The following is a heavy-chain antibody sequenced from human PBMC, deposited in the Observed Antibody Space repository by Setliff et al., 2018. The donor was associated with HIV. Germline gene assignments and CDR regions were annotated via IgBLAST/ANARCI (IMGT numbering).Heavy chain of an antibody. J-gene: IGHJ5*02. Sequence: ASVKVSCKASGYTFTRYYMHWVRQAPGQGLEWMGIINPSGGSTSYAEKFQGRVTMTSDTSISTAYMELSSLRSDDTAVYYCARGTSPRPASVLEFLEWLFPNWFDPWGQGTLVTVSS. V-gene: IGHV1-46*01. CDR1: GYTFTRYY. D-gene: IGHD3-3*02. CDR2: INPSGGST. CDR3: ARGTSPRPASVLEFLEWLFPNWFDP.